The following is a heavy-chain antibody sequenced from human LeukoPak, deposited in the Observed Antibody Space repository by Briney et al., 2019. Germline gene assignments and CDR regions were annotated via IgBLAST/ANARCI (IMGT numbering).Heavy chain of an antibody. Sequence: GGSLRLSCAASGFTFSNHNMDWVRQAPGKGLEWISYISGRGEAIFYADSVQGRFTISRDNAKNSIYLQMNSLRAEDTAVYYCAKASSSWYGGSWFDPWGQGTLVTVSS. D-gene: IGHD6-13*01. V-gene: IGHV3-48*01. CDR1: GFTFSNHN. CDR2: ISGRGEAI. CDR3: AKASSSWYGGSWFDP. J-gene: IGHJ5*02.